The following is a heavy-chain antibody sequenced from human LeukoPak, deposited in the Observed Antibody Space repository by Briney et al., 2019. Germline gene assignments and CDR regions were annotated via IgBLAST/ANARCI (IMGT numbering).Heavy chain of an antibody. CDR2: ISGSGGST. J-gene: IGHJ4*02. CDR3: AKYCTNGVCYMDLDY. V-gene: IGHV3-23*01. Sequence: HPGGSLRLSCAASGFTVSSHYMSWVRQAPGKGLEWVSAISGSGGSTYYADSVKGRFTISRDNSKNTLYLQMNSLRAEDTAVYYCAKYCTNGVCYMDLDYWGQGTLVTVSS. D-gene: IGHD2-8*01. CDR1: GFTVSSHY.